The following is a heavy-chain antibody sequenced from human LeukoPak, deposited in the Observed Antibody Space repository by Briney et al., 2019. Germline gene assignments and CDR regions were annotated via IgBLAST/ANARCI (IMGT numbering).Heavy chain of an antibody. CDR3: ARVGGSQPEFDF. D-gene: IGHD1-14*01. CDR2: ITVYTGKT. V-gene: IGHV1-18*04. CDR1: GYTFASYG. Sequence: ASVKVSCKASGYTFASYGISWVRQAPGQGLEWMGWITVYTGKTHYAQKVQGRVTTTTDTSTTTAYMELRNLRSDDTAVYYCARVGGSQPEFDFWGQGTLVTVSS. J-gene: IGHJ4*02.